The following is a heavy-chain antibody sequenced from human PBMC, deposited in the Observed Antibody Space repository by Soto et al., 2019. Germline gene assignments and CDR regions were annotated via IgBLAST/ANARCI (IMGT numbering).Heavy chain of an antibody. CDR1: GGSISSYY. Sequence: SETLSLTCTVSGGSISSYYWSWIRQPPGKGLEWIGYIYYSGSTNYNPSLKSRVTISVDTSKNQFSLKLSSVTAADTAVYYCARSYDEYYFDYWGQGTLVTVSS. CDR3: ARSYDEYYFDY. V-gene: IGHV4-59*12. CDR2: IYYSGST. D-gene: IGHD3-10*01. J-gene: IGHJ4*02.